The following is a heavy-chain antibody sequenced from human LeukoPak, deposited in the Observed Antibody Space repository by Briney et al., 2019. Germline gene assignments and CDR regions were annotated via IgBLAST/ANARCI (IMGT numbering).Heavy chain of an antibody. CDR2: IYYSGST. CDR1: GGSISSYY. J-gene: IGHJ4*02. CDR3: ARGRSYDSSGYYDY. D-gene: IGHD3-22*01. V-gene: IGHV4-59*12. Sequence: SSETLSLTCTVSGGSISSYYWSWIRQPPGKGLEWIGYIYYSGSTYYNPSLKSRVTMSVDTSKNQFSLKLSSVTAADTAVYYCARGRSYDSSGYYDYWGQGTLVTVSS.